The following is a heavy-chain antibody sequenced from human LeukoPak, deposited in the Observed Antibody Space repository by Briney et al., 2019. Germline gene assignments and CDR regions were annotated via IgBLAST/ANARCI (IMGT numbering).Heavy chain of an antibody. CDR1: GFTFSSYG. D-gene: IGHD3-10*01. Sequence: PGGSLRLSCAASGFTFSSYGMHWVRQAPGKGLEWVAFIRYDGSNKYYADSVKGRFTISRDNSKNTLHLQMNSLRAEDTAVYYCAKVGVWFGELFYEYFQHWGQGTLVTVSS. CDR3: AKVGVWFGELFYEYFQH. V-gene: IGHV3-30*02. CDR2: IRYDGSNK. J-gene: IGHJ1*01.